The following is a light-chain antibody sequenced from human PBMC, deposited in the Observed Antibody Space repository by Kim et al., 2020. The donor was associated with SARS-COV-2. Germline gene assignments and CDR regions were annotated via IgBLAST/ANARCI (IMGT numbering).Light chain of an antibody. V-gene: IGLV6-57*01. CDR2: EDN. CDR3: QSYDSSNLGG. CDR1: SGSIASNY. J-gene: IGLJ2*01. Sequence: NFMLTQPHSVSESPGKTVTISCTRSSGSIASNYVQWYQQRPGSSPTTVIYEDNQRPSGVPDRFSGSIDSSSNSASLTISGLKTEDEADYYCQSYDSSNLGGFGGGTQLTDL.